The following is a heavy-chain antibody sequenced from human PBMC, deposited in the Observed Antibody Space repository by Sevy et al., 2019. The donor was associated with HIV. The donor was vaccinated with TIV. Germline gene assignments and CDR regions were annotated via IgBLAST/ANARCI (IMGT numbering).Heavy chain of an antibody. CDR3: ARGIRFGEFPDY. V-gene: IGHV3-30-3*01. J-gene: IGHJ4*02. CDR1: GFTFSSYA. Sequence: GGSLRLSCAASGFTFSSYAMHWVRQAPGKGLEWVAVISYDGSNKYYADSVKGRFTISRDNSKNTLYLQMNSLRAEDTAVYYCARGIRFGEFPDYWGQGTLVTVSS. D-gene: IGHD3-10*01. CDR2: ISYDGSNK.